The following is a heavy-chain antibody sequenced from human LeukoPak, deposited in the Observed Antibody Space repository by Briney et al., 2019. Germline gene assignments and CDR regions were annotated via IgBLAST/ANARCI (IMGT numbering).Heavy chain of an antibody. V-gene: IGHV4-4*07. Sequence: PSETPSLTCTVSGGSISSYYWSWIRQPAGKGLEWIGRIYTSGSTNYNPSLKSRVTISVGKSKNQFSLKLSSVTAADTAVYYCARESILDYDFWSGPHAFDIWGQGTMVTVSS. CDR2: IYTSGST. CDR3: ARESILDYDFWSGPHAFDI. CDR1: GGSISSYY. D-gene: IGHD3-3*01. J-gene: IGHJ3*02.